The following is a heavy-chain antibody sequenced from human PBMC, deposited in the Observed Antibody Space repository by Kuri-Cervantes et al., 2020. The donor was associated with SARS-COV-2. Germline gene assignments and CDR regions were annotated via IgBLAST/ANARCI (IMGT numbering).Heavy chain of an antibody. V-gene: IGHV1-2*02. J-gene: IGHJ2*01. CDR3: ARGTYSSSFVSIWYFDL. CDR1: VGTFSSYA. CDR2: INPNSGGT. Sequence: ASVKVSCKASVGTFSSYAISWLRQAPGQGLEGMGWINPNSGGTNYAQKFQGRFTMTRDTSTSSAYMELSSLNSDDAAVYYFARGTYSSSFVSIWYFDLWGHGTRVTVSS. D-gene: IGHD6-13*01.